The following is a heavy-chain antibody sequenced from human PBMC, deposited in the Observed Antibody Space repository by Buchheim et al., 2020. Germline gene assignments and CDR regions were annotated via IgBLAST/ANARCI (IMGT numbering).Heavy chain of an antibody. D-gene: IGHD2-2*01. J-gene: IGHJ6*02. CDR1: GFTFSSYA. V-gene: IGHV3-30*04. Sequence: QVQLVESGGGVVQPGRSLRLSCAASGFTFSSYAMHWVRQTPGKGLEWVAVISYDGSNKYYADSVKGRFTISRDNSKNTLYLQMNSLRAEDPAVYYCARDQIVVVPAAIPAPVYYYYYGMDVWGQGTT. CDR3: ARDQIVVVPAAIPAPVYYYYYGMDV. CDR2: ISYDGSNK.